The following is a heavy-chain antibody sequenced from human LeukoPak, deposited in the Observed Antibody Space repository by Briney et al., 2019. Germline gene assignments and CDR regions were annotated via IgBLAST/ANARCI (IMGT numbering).Heavy chain of an antibody. CDR3: ARGAAVAGTFYYYYYMDV. CDR2: IYYSGST. Sequence: PSETLSLTCTVSGGSISSYYWSWIRQPPGKGLEWIGYIYYSGSTNYNPSLKSRVTISVDTSTNQFSLKLSSVTAADTAVYYCARGAAVAGTFYYYYYMDVWGKGTTVTISS. D-gene: IGHD6-19*01. V-gene: IGHV4-59*01. CDR1: GGSISSYY. J-gene: IGHJ6*03.